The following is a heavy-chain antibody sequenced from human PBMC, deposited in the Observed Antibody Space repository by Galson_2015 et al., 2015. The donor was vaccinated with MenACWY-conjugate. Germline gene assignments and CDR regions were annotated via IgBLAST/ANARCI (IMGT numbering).Heavy chain of an antibody. CDR3: AGGAVRGDY. J-gene: IGHJ4*02. CDR1: GFTFSSYS. Sequence: SPRLSCAASGFTFSSYSMHWVRQAPGNGLEWVSYISSSSSTIYYADSVKGRFTISRDNAKNSLYLQMNSLRAEDTAVYYCAGGAVRGDYWGQGTLVTVSS. D-gene: IGHD3-10*01. V-gene: IGHV3-48*04. CDR2: ISSSSSTI.